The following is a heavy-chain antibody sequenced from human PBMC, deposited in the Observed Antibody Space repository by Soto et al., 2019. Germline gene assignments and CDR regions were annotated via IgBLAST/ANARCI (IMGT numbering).Heavy chain of an antibody. J-gene: IGHJ6*02. V-gene: IGHV5-51*01. CDR3: ARQGTAAGIEYYYGMDV. CDR1: GYSFTSYW. D-gene: IGHD6-13*01. CDR2: TYPGDSDT. Sequence: LGESLKISCKGSGYSFTSYWIGWVRQMPGKGLEWMGITYPGDSDTRYSPSFQGQVTISADKSISTAYLQWSSLKASDTAMYYCARQGTAAGIEYYYGMDVWGQGTTVTVSS.